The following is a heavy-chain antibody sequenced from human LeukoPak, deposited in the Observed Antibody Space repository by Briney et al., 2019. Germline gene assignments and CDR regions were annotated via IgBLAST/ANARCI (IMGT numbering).Heavy chain of an antibody. Sequence: ASVKVSCKASGYTFTSYDINWVRQAPGQGLEWMGWINPNSGGTNYAQKFQGRVTMTRDTSISTAYMELSRLRSDDTAVYYCARAVAARSWGSVDYWGQGTLVTVSS. CDR2: INPNSGGT. CDR1: GYTFTSYD. J-gene: IGHJ4*02. V-gene: IGHV1-2*02. D-gene: IGHD6-6*01. CDR3: ARAVAARSWGSVDY.